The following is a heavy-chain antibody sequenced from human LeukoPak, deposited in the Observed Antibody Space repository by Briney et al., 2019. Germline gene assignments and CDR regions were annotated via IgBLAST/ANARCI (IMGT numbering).Heavy chain of an antibody. J-gene: IGHJ4*02. V-gene: IGHV3-30*04. CDR1: GFTFSSYD. Sequence: GRSLRLSCAASGFTFSSYDMHWVRQAPGKGLEWVAVISYDGSNKYYADSVKGRFTISRDNSKNTLYLQMNSLRAEDTAVYYCARVSVWRSYKGVFDYWGQGTLVTVSS. CDR2: ISYDGSNK. CDR3: ARVSVWRSYKGVFDY. D-gene: IGHD3-16*01.